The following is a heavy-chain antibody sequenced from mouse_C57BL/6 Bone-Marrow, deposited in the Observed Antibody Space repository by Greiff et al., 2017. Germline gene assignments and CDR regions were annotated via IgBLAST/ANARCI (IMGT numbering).Heavy chain of an antibody. J-gene: IGHJ3*01. Sequence: QVQLQQPGAELVMPGASVKLPCKASGYTFTSYWMHWVKQRPGQGLEWIGEIDPSDSYTNYNQKFKGKSTLTVDKSSSTAYMQLSSLTSEDSAVYYCARSWFAYWGQGTLVTVSA. V-gene: IGHV1-69*01. CDR1: GYTFTSYW. CDR2: IDPSDSYT. CDR3: ARSWFAY.